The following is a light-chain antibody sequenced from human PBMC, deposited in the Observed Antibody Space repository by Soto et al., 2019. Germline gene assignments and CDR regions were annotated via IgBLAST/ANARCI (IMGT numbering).Light chain of an antibody. CDR1: SYNIGLND. CDR2: DTN. Sequence: QSVLTQPPSASGTPGQTVTISCSGSSYNIGLNDVHWYRQLSGTAPQILIYDTNQQATGVPDRFSGSRSGTSASLAIHGLQSEDEADYHCAAWDDSLNGPVFGGGTKVTVL. V-gene: IGLV1-44*01. J-gene: IGLJ2*01. CDR3: AAWDDSLNGPV.